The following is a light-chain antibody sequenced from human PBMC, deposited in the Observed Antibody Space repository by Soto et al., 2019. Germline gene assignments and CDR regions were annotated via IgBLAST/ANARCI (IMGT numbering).Light chain of an antibody. V-gene: IGKV3-15*01. CDR3: QQYNNWPRT. Sequence: EVVMTQSPPTLSVSPGERATLSCRASQSLSSNLAWYQQKPGQAPRLLLYGASTRATVIPARFSGSESGTEFTFTISSLQSEDVAVCYCQQYNNWPRTFGQGTKVEIK. CDR1: QSLSSN. CDR2: GAS. J-gene: IGKJ1*01.